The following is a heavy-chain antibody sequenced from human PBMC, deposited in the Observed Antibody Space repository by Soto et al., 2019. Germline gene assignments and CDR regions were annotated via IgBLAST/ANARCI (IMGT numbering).Heavy chain of an antibody. CDR3: AKDRGGGWPPSPTS. CDR2: ISWNSGAI. CDR1: GFTFDDYA. V-gene: IGHV3-9*01. Sequence: PGGSLRLSCAASGFTFDDYAMHWVRQAPGKGLEWVSGISWNSGAIGYADSVKGRFTISRDNAKNSLYLQMNSLRAEDTAFYYCAKDRGGGWPPSPTSWGKGTLVPVSP. D-gene: IGHD6-19*01. J-gene: IGHJ5*02.